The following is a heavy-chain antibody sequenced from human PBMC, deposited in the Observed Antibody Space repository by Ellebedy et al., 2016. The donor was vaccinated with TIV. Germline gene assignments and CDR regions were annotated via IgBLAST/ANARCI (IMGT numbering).Heavy chain of an antibody. CDR1: GFTFSTYW. J-gene: IGHJ4*02. Sequence: GESLKISXAASGFTFSTYWMTWVRQAPGKGLEWVANVKQDGSEKYYVDSVKGRFTISRDNAKNSLYLQMNSLRAEDTAVYYCAKDRAVTTPAEFDCWGQGTLVTVSS. V-gene: IGHV3-7*03. CDR3: AKDRAVTTPAEFDC. D-gene: IGHD4-17*01. CDR2: VKQDGSEK.